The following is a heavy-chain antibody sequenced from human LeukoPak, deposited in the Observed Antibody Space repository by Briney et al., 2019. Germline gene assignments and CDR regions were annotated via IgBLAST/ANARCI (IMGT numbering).Heavy chain of an antibody. CDR1: GYTFTGYY. J-gene: IGHJ5*02. V-gene: IGHV1-2*02. CDR2: INPNSGGT. D-gene: IGHD3-9*01. CDR3: ARDSADYDILTGYYWVPLKIGWFDP. Sequence: ASVKVSCKASGYTFTGYYMHWVRQAPGQGLEWMGWINPNSGGTNYAQKFQGRVTMTRDTSISTAYMELSRLRSDDTAVYYCARDSADYDILTGYYWVPLKIGWFDPWGQGTLVTVSS.